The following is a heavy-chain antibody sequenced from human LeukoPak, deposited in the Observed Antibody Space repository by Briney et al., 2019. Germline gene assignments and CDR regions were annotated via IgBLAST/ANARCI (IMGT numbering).Heavy chain of an antibody. V-gene: IGHV4-39*07. CDR3: ARITMVRGVIITGSYYFDY. D-gene: IGHD3-10*01. J-gene: IGHJ4*02. CDR2: IYYSGST. Sequence: SETLSLTCTVSGGSISSSSYYWGWIRQPSGKGLEWIGSIYYSGSTYYNPSLKSRVTISVDTSKNRFSLKLSSVTAADTAVYYCARITMVRGVIITGSYYFDYWGQGTLVTVSS. CDR1: GGSISSSSYY.